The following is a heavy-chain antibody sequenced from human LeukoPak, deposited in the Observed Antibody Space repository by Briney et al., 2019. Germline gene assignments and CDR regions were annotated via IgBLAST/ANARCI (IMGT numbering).Heavy chain of an antibody. J-gene: IGHJ4*02. Sequence: SETLSLTCADYGGSFSGYYWSWIRQPPGKGLEWIGEINHSGSTDYNPSLKSRVTISVDTSKNQFSLKLSSVTAADTAVYYCARGGNSSSPNFDYWGQGTLVTVSS. D-gene: IGHD6-6*01. CDR1: GGSFSGYY. CDR2: INHSGST. V-gene: IGHV4-34*01. CDR3: ARGGNSSSPNFDY.